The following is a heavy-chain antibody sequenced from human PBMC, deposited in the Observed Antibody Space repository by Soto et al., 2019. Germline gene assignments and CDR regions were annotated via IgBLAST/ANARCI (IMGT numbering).Heavy chain of an antibody. Sequence: SETLSLTCTVSGGSISSYYWSWIRQPPGKGLEWIGYIYYSGSTNYNPSLKSRVTISVDTSKNQFSLKLSSVTAADTAVYYCARNDDCSSTGCYEPYYYYYMDVGGKETTVTAS. CDR2: IYYSGST. V-gene: IGHV4-59*08. CDR1: GGSISSYY. CDR3: ARNDDCSSTGCYEPYYYYYMDV. D-gene: IGHD2-2*01. J-gene: IGHJ6*03.